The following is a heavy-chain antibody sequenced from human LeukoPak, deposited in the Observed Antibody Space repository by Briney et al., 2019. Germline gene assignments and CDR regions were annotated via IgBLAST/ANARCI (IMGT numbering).Heavy chain of an antibody. CDR3: ATRTSGAFDF. V-gene: IGHV3-30*10. CDR2: ISDDGSNK. Sequence: RSGLRPSCAASGFTFTNYPAHSGLPAPGNGSVWVALISDDGSNKYSTTSVKGRFTISRDNSTNTLYLQMNSLRAEDTAVYYCATRTSGAFDFWGQGTMVIVS. J-gene: IGHJ3*01. CDR1: GFTFTNYP.